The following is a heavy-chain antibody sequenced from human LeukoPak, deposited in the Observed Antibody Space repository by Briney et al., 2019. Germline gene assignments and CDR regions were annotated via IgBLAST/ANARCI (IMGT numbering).Heavy chain of an antibody. CDR1: GYTFTSYG. D-gene: IGHD5-18*01. J-gene: IGHJ5*02. V-gene: IGHV1-18*01. CDR3: ARVYISGYSYVNWFDP. CDR2: ISAYNGNT. Sequence: ASVNVSCKASGYTFTSYGISLVRQAPGHRREWMGWISAYNGNTNYAQKLQGRVTMTTDTSTSTAYMELRSLRSDDTAVNYCARVYISGYSYVNWFDPWGQGTLVTVSS.